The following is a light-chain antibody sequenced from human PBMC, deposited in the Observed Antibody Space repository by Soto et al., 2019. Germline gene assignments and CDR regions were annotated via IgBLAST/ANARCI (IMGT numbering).Light chain of an antibody. V-gene: IGKV1-5*03. Sequence: DIQMTQSPSTLSASVGDRVTITCRASQSISSWLAWYQQKPGKAPKLLIYKASSLDRGVPSRFSGSGSGTEFTLTISSMQPDDFATYYCQQYNSYHYLFGQGTKLEIK. CDR1: QSISSW. CDR2: KAS. CDR3: QQYNSYHYL. J-gene: IGKJ2*01.